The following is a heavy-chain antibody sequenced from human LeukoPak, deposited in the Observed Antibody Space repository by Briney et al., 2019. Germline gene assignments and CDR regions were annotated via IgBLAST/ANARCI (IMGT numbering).Heavy chain of an antibody. V-gene: IGHV3-48*04. Sequence: GGSLRLSCAASGFTFSSYSMNWVRQAPGKGLEWVSYISSSSSTIYYADSVKGRFTISRDNAKNSLYLQMNSLRAEDTAVYYCARDSGATGYWGQGTLVTVSS. J-gene: IGHJ4*02. CDR2: ISSSSSTI. D-gene: IGHD4-17*01. CDR3: ARDSGATGY. CDR1: GFTFSSYS.